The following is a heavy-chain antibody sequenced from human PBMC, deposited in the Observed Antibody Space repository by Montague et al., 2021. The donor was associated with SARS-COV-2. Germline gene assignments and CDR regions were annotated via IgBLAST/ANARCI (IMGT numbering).Heavy chain of an antibody. CDR2: INHSGST. J-gene: IGHJ6*02. V-gene: IGHV4-34*01. CDR1: GGSFGGYY. D-gene: IGHD2-15*01. Sequence: SETLSLTCAVYGGSFGGYYWSWIRQPPGKGLEWIGEINHSGSTNXXPSLKSRVTISVDTSKNQFSLKLTSVTAADTAVYYCARGPVDDNCSGGSCYSRCYYGMDVWGQGTMVTVSS. CDR3: ARGPVDDNCSGGSCYSRCYYGMDV.